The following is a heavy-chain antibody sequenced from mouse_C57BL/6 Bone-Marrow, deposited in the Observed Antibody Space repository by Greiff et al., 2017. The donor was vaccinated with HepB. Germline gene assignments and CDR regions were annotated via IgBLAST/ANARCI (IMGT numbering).Heavy chain of an antibody. J-gene: IGHJ1*03. D-gene: IGHD1-1*01. V-gene: IGHV5-12*01. CDR2: ISNGGGST. CDR3: ARRGTTVVKYFDV. Sequence: EVQRVESGGGLVQPGGSLKLSCAASGFTFSDYYMYWVRQTPEKRLEWVAYISNGGGSTYYPDTVKGRFTISRDNAKNTLYLQMSRLKSEDTAMYYCARRGTTVVKYFDVWGTGTTVTVSS. CDR1: GFTFSDYY.